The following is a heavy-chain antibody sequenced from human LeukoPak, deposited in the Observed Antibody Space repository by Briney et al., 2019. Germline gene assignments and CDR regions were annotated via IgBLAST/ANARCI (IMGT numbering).Heavy chain of an antibody. V-gene: IGHV3-23*01. CDR3: AKDYRGSGEVGETGPLDY. CDR2: MDQGGGFI. J-gene: IGHJ4*02. CDR1: GFTFSSYA. Sequence: GGSLRLSCAASGFTFSSYAMSWVRQAPAKGLEWVAGMDQGGGFIQYADSVKGRFTISRDNSKNTLHLQMSSLRAEDTAVYYCAKDYRGSGEVGETGPLDYWGQGTLVTVSS. D-gene: IGHD1-14*01.